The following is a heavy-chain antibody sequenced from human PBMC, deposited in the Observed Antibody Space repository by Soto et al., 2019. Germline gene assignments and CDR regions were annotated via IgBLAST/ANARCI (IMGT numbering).Heavy chain of an antibody. D-gene: IGHD3-10*01. V-gene: IGHV4-31*03. CDR3: TYGSGSPYYFDY. J-gene: IGHJ4*02. CDR1: GGSISSSGYY. Sequence: PSETLSLTCSVSGGSISSSGYYWSLIRQSPGKGLEWIGYLYYGGSTSYNPSLRSRATISADRSNNQFSLTLTSVTVADTAVYYCTYGSGSPYYFDYWGRGTLVTVSS. CDR2: LYYGGST.